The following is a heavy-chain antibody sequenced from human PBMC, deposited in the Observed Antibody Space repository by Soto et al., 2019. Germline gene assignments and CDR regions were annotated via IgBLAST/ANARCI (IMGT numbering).Heavy chain of an antibody. Sequence: SETLSLTCTVSGGSISSSSYYWGWIRQPPGKGLEWIGSIYYSGSTYYNPSLKSRVTISVDTSKNQFSLKLSSVTAADTAVYYCARDIMGTNYYYYGMNVWCQGTTVTVS. V-gene: IGHV4-39*07. D-gene: IGHD2-8*01. CDR2: IYYSGST. CDR1: GGSISSSSYY. CDR3: ARDIMGTNYYYYGMNV. J-gene: IGHJ6*02.